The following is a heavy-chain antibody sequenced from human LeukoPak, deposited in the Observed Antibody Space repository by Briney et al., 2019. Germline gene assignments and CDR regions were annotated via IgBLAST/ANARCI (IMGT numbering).Heavy chain of an antibody. CDR1: GYTFTGYY. J-gene: IGHJ6*03. Sequence: ASVKVSCKASGYTFTGYYMHWVRQAPGQGLEWMGWINPNSGGTNYAQKFQGRVTMTRDTSISTAYMELSRLRSDDTAVYYCARDPMEAPNTYYYYMDVWGKGTTVTVSS. D-gene: IGHD1-1*01. V-gene: IGHV1-2*02. CDR3: ARDPMEAPNTYYYYMDV. CDR2: INPNSGGT.